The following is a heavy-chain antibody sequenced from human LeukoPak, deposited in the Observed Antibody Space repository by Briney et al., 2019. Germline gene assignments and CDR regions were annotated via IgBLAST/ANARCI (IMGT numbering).Heavy chain of an antibody. J-gene: IGHJ4*02. CDR1: GFTFNKYA. Sequence: GGSLRLSCAASGFTFNKYAMSWVRQAPGKGLEWVSAIGDDGGDKKYADFVKGRFTISRDNSKNTLYLQMSSLGAEDTAIYYCGRDWKLDYWGQGSLVTVSS. CDR3: GRDWKLDY. V-gene: IGHV3-23*01. D-gene: IGHD1-1*01. CDR2: IGDDGGDK.